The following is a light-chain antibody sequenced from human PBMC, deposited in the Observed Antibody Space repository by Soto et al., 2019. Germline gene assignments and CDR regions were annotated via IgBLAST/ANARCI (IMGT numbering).Light chain of an antibody. CDR1: SSNIGDNY. V-gene: IGLV1-51*02. Sequence: QSVLTQPPSVSAAPGQKVTISCSGSSSNIGDNYVSWYQQLPGTAPKLLIYENYKRPSGIPGRFSGSKSSTSATLGITGLQTGDEADYYCATWDGSLTMIFGGGTKLTVL. CDR2: ENY. CDR3: ATWDGSLTMI. J-gene: IGLJ2*01.